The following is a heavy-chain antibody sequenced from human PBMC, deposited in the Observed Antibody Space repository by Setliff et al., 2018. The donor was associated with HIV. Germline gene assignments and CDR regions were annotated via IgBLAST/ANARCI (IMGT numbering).Heavy chain of an antibody. J-gene: IGHJ6*03. V-gene: IGHV3-11*04. Sequence: GGSLRLSCAASGFTFSDYYMSWIRQAPGKGLEWVSYISSSGSTIYYADSVKGRFTISRDNAKNSLYLQMNSLRAEDTAVYYCARVRGSSSLFYMDVWGKGTTVTVSS. CDR2: ISSSGSTI. CDR3: ARVRGSSSLFYMDV. CDR1: GFTFSDYY. D-gene: IGHD6-13*01.